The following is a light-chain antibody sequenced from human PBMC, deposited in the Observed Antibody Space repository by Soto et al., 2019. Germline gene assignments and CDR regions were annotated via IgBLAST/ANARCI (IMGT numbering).Light chain of an antibody. J-gene: IGKJ3*01. V-gene: IGKV3-20*01. CDR1: QSVSSSY. Sequence: ESVLTQSPGTLSMSPGERATLSCRASQSVSSSYSAWYQQKPGQAPRLLIYGASRRATGIPDRFSGSGSGTDITLTISRLEPEDFAVYYCQQYGSSPFTFGPGNKVDIK. CDR3: QQYGSSPFT. CDR2: GAS.